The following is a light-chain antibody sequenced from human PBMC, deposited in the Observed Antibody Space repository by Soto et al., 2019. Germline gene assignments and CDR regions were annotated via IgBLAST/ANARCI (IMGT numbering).Light chain of an antibody. CDR2: DAS. CDR1: QSVSSS. V-gene: IGKV3-11*01. Sequence: EIVLTQSPDTLSLSPGERATLSCRASQSVSSSLAWYQQKPGQAPRLLIYDASNRATGIPARFSGSGSGTDFTLTISSLEPEDFAVSDCQQRSNWPPEITFGPGTKVDIK. J-gene: IGKJ3*01. CDR3: QQRSNWPPEIT.